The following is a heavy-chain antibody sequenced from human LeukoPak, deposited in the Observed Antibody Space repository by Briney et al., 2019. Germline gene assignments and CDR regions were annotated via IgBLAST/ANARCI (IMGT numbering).Heavy chain of an antibody. Sequence: PGGSLRLSCAASGFTFSSYRMNWVRQAPGKGLEWVSVIYSGGSTYYADSVKGRFTISRDNSKNTLYLQMNSLRAEDTAVYYCARAKVGYSYGVTDYWGQGTLVTVSS. CDR2: IYSGGST. V-gene: IGHV3-53*01. D-gene: IGHD5-18*01. J-gene: IGHJ4*02. CDR1: GFTFSSYR. CDR3: ARAKVGYSYGVTDY.